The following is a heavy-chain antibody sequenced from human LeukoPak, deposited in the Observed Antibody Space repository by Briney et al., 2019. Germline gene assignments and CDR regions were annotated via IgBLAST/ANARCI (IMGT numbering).Heavy chain of an antibody. CDR1: GFTFSSYA. V-gene: IGHV4-38-2*02. Sequence: GSLRLSCAASGFTFSSYAMSWVRQAPGKGLEWIGSIYHSGSTYYNPSLKSRVTISVDTSKNQFSLKLSSVTAADTAVYYCARDSRIMITFGGVIPQGFDYWGQGTLVTVSS. D-gene: IGHD3-16*02. CDR3: ARDSRIMITFGGVIPQGFDY. CDR2: IYHSGST. J-gene: IGHJ4*02.